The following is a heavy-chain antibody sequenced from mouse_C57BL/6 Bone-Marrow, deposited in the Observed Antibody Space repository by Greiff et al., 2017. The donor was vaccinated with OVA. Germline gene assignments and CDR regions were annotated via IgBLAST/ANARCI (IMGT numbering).Heavy chain of an antibody. J-gene: IGHJ3*01. CDR2: IYPGDGDT. CDR1: GYAFSSYW. D-gene: IGHD2-4*01. V-gene: IGHV1-80*01. Sequence: VQLQQSGAELVQPGASVKISCKASGYAFSSYWMNWVKQRPGKGLEWIGQIYPGDGDTNYNGKFKGKATLPADKSSSTAYMQLSCLTTEDSAVYFCARWIYYDYDEGAWFAYGGQGTLVTVSA. CDR3: ARWIYYDYDEGAWFAY.